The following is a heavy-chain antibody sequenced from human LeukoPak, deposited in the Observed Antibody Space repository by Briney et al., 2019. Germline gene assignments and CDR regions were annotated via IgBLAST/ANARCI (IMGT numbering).Heavy chain of an antibody. CDR1: GFTFSSFA. J-gene: IGHJ4*02. V-gene: IGHV3-23*01. CDR3: AKDGWFGKLLSSIDY. D-gene: IGHD3-10*01. CDR2: ISGSGGST. Sequence: GGSLRLSCAASGFTFSSFAMSWVRQAPGKGLEWVSVISGSGGSTYYADSVKGRFTSSRDNSKEALYLQMNSMRAVDTAVYYCAKDGWFGKLLSSIDYWGQGTLVTVSS.